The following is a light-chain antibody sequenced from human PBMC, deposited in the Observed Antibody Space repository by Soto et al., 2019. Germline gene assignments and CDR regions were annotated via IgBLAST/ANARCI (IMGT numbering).Light chain of an antibody. Sequence: QAVVTQPPSVSGAPGQRVTISCTGSSSNIGAGYDVHWYQQLPGTAPKLLIYGNSNRPSGVPDRFPGSKSGTSASLAITGLRAEDEADYYCQSYDSSLSGWVFGGGTKVTVL. V-gene: IGLV1-40*01. CDR2: GNS. J-gene: IGLJ3*02. CDR1: SSNIGAGYD. CDR3: QSYDSSLSGWV.